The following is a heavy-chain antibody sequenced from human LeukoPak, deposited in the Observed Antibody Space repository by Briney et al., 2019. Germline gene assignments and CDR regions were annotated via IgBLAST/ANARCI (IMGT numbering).Heavy chain of an antibody. V-gene: IGHV3-43*02. CDR1: GFNFDDYA. Sequence: GGSLRLSCAASGFNFDDYAMHWVRQAPGKGLEWVSLISGDAYNTYYADSVKGRFTISRDNSKSSLYLQMNSLRTEDTALYYCAKSRSSGWHTLDYWGQGTLVTVSS. CDR3: AKSRSSGWHTLDY. D-gene: IGHD6-19*01. J-gene: IGHJ4*02. CDR2: ISGDAYNT.